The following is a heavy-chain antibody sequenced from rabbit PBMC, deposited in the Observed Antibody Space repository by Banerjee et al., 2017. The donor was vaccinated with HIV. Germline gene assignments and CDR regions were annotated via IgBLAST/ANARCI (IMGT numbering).Heavy chain of an antibody. CDR1: GIDFSSYG. CDR2: IYPGCGIR. CDR3: ASGWYASSSGYYPYYFNL. Sequence: QQQLEESGGGLVKPGGTLTLTCKASGIDFSSYGISWVRQAPGKGPECIAYIYPGCGIRNYANSLKCRFTISSVNAQNSVLLQMTSLTASDTATYFCASGWYASSSGYYPYYFNLWGQGTLVTVS. D-gene: IGHD1-1*01. V-gene: IGHV1S43*01. J-gene: IGHJ4*01.